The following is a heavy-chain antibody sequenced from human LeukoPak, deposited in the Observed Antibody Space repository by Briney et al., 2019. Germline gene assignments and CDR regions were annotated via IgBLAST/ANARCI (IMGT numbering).Heavy chain of an antibody. CDR2: IFPTDSDT. V-gene: IGHV5-51*01. D-gene: IGHD5-12*01. CDR1: GYGFTSYL. J-gene: IGHJ4*02. CDR3: ARLRARPPSSSVAY. Sequence: GESLKISCKGSGYGFTSYLIGGGRRMPGKGLEGRGIIFPTDSDTRYSPSFQGQLTISPVKSLTPAYLQWSSLKASDPAMYYCARLRARPPSSSVAYSGPATLIAPSS.